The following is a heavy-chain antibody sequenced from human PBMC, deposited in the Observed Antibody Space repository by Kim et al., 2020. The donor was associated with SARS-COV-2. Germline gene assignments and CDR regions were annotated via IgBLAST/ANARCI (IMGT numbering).Heavy chain of an antibody. CDR3: ATEKADSYGSYYYSGMDV. Sequence: SVKVSCKASGGTFSSYPFSWVRQAPGQGLEWMGGIIPIFGTANYAQRFQGRVTITADESTSTAYMKLSSLRSEDTAVYYCATEKADSYGSYYYSGMDVWGQGTTVTVSS. CDR2: IIPIFGTA. V-gene: IGHV1-69*13. J-gene: IGHJ6*02. CDR1: GGTFSSYP. D-gene: IGHD5-18*01.